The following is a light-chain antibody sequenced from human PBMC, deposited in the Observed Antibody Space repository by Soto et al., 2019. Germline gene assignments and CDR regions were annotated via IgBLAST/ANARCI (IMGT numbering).Light chain of an antibody. CDR3: QSYDSSNVV. Sequence: NFMLTQPHSVSESPGKTVTISCTRSSGSIASNYVQWYQQRPGSAPTTVIYEDNQRPSGVPDRFSGSIDSSSNSASPTISGLKTEDEADYYCQSYDSSNVVFGGGTKVTVL. CDR1: SGSIASNY. CDR2: EDN. V-gene: IGLV6-57*04. J-gene: IGLJ2*01.